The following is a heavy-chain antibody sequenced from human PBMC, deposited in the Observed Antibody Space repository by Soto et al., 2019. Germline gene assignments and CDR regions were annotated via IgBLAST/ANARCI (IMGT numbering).Heavy chain of an antibody. Sequence: EVQLLESGGGLVQPGGSLRLSCAASGFTFSSFALNWVRQAPGKGLEWVSIISGSADSTFYADSVKGRFTISRDNSKNRRYRQSNSLRAEDTAVYYCAKPRGAMIYAISVYGMDVWGQGTTVTVSS. V-gene: IGHV3-23*01. D-gene: IGHD2-8*01. CDR1: GFTFSSFA. CDR2: ISGSADST. J-gene: IGHJ6*02. CDR3: AKPRGAMIYAISVYGMDV.